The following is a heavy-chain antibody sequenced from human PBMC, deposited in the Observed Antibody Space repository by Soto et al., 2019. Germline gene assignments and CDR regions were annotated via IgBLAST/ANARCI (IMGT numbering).Heavy chain of an antibody. D-gene: IGHD2-15*01. V-gene: IGHV3-48*01. CDR3: ARAVVVAATRNFDY. CDR1: GFTFSSYS. Sequence: EVQLVESGGGLVQPGGSLRLSCAASGFTFSSYSMNWVHQAPGKGLEWVSYISSSSSTIYYADSVKGRFTISRDNAKNSLYPQMNSLRAEDTTVYYCARAVVVAATRNFDYWGQGTLVTVSS. J-gene: IGHJ4*02. CDR2: ISSSSSTI.